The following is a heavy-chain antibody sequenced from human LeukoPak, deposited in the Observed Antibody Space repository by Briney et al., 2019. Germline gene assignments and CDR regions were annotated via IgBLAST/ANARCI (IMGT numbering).Heavy chain of an antibody. Sequence: SETLSLTCAVYGGSFSGYYWSWIRQPPGKGLEWIGEINHSGSTNYNPSLKSRVTISVDTSKNQFSLKLSSVTAADTAEYYCARLPYYPYYYGMDVWGQGTTVTVSS. CDR2: INHSGST. CDR3: ARLPYYPYYYGMDV. J-gene: IGHJ6*02. CDR1: GGSFSGYY. V-gene: IGHV4-34*01.